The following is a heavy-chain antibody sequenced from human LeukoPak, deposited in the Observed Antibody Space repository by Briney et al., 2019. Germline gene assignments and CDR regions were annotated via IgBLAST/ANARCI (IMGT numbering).Heavy chain of an antibody. V-gene: IGHV1-69*04. D-gene: IGHD2-21*02. J-gene: IGHJ4*02. CDR1: GGTFSSYA. Sequence: ASVKVSCKASGGTFSSYAISWVRQAPGQGLEWMGRIIPIFGIANYAQKFQGRVTITADKSTSTAYMELSSLRSEDTAAYYCASGLCGGDCYNFDYWGQGTLVTVSS. CDR2: IIPIFGIA. CDR3: ASGLCGGDCYNFDY.